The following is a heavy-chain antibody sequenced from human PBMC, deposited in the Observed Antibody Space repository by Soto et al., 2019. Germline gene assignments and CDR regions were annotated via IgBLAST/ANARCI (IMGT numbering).Heavy chain of an antibody. J-gene: IGHJ6*03. CDR3: ARRIKITIFGVPPKYYYYYMDV. D-gene: IGHD3-3*01. Sequence: ASETLSLTCTVSGGSISSYYWSWIRQPPGKGLEWIGYIYYSGSTNYNPSLKSRVTISVDTSKNQFSLKLSSVTAADTAVYYCARRIKITIFGVPPKYYYYYMDVWGKGTTVTVSS. CDR1: GGSISSYY. CDR2: IYYSGST. V-gene: IGHV4-59*01.